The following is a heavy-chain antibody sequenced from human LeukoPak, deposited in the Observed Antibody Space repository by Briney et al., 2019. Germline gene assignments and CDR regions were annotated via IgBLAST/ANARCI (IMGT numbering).Heavy chain of an antibody. CDR2: IKPDGSEK. CDR3: AREDHSNYEY. D-gene: IGHD4-11*01. J-gene: IGHJ4*02. Sequence: PGGSLRLSCAASGFTFSSYWMNWVRQAPGKGLEWVANIKPDGSEKYYVDSAEGRFTISRDNAKNSLYLQMDSLRAEDTAVYYCAREDHSNYEYWGQGTLATVSS. CDR1: GFTFSSYW. V-gene: IGHV3-7*03.